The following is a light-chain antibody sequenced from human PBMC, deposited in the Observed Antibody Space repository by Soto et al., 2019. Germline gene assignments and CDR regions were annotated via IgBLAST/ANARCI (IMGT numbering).Light chain of an antibody. CDR3: YSYAGENLYV. J-gene: IGLJ1*01. CDR1: SSDVGSYNL. Sequence: QSVLIQPASVSASPGQSITIPCTGTSSDVGSYNLVSWSQQHPGKVPKLLIYEGTKRPSGLSDRFPGSKSGTTASLTISGLQAEDEAHYYCYSYAGENLYVFGTGTKVTVL. V-gene: IGLV2-23*01. CDR2: EGT.